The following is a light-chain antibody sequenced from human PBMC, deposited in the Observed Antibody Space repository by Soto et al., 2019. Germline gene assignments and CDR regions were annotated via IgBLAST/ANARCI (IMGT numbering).Light chain of an antibody. CDR3: QQLDSYPIT. Sequence: IQLIQSPSSLSASVGDRVTITCRASQGISTYLAWYQQKPGKAPKLLIYAASTLQSGVPSRFSGSASGTDFTLTISSLQPEDFATYYCQQLDSYPITFGQGTRLEIK. CDR2: AAS. CDR1: QGISTY. V-gene: IGKV1-9*01. J-gene: IGKJ5*01.